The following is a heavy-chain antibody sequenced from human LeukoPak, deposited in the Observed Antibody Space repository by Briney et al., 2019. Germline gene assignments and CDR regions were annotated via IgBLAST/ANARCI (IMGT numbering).Heavy chain of an antibody. CDR2: ISAYNGNT. V-gene: IGHV1-18*01. CDR1: GYTFTSYG. CDR3: ATGPYYDSSGAPPH. Sequence: ASVKVSCKASGYTFTSYGFSWVRQAPGQGLEWMGWISAYNGNTNSAQKLQGRVTMTTDTSTSTAYMELRSLRSEDTAVYYCATGPYYDSSGAPPHWGQGTLVTVSS. D-gene: IGHD3-22*01. J-gene: IGHJ4*02.